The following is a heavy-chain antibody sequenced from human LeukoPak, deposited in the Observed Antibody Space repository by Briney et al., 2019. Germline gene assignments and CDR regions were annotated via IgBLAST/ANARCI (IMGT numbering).Heavy chain of an antibody. CDR1: GGSISSSSYY. CDR2: IYYSGST. CDR3: ARRGYCSSTSCYEYWFDP. J-gene: IGHJ5*02. V-gene: IGHV4-39*01. Sequence: PSETLSLTCTGSGGSISSSSYYWGWIRQPPGQGLEWIGIIYYSGSTYYNPSLKSRLTISVDTSKNQFSLKLSSVTATDTAVYYCARRGYCSSTSCYEYWFDPWGQGTLVTVSS. D-gene: IGHD2-2*01.